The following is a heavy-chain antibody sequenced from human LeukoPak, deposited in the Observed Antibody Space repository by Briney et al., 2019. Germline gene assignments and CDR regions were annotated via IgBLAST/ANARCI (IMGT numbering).Heavy chain of an antibody. V-gene: IGHV3-30*02. CDR2: IRDDGRNK. CDR3: ACDSGNAFDI. CDR1: GFTFSKYG. D-gene: IGHD3-22*01. Sequence: PGGSLRLSCAASGFTFSKYGMYWVRQAPGKGLKWVAFIRDDGRNKYYTDSVKGRFTISRDNSKNTLYLRMNSLRAEDTAVYYCACDSGNAFDIWGQGTMVTVSS. J-gene: IGHJ3*02.